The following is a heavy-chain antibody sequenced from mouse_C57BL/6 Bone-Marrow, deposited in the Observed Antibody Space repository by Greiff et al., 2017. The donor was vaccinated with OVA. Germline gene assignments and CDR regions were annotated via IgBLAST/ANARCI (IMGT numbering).Heavy chain of an antibody. V-gene: IGHV14-4*01. CDR2: IDPENGDT. CDR3: TTCYGSSYGYFDY. J-gene: IGHJ2*01. D-gene: IGHD1-1*01. Sequence: VQLQQSGAELVRPGASVKLSCTASGFNIKDDYMHWVKQRPEQGLEWIGWIDPENGDTEYASKFQGKATITADTSSNTAYLQLSSLTSEDTAGYYCTTCYGSSYGYFDYWGQGTTLTVSS. CDR1: GFNIKDDY.